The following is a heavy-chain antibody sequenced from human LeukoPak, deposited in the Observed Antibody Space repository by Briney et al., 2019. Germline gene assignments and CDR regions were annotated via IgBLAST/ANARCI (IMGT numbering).Heavy chain of an antibody. D-gene: IGHD3-22*01. Sequence: GRSLRLSCAASGFTFSSYGMHWVRQAPGKGLEWVAVIWYDGSNKYYVDSVQGRFTISRDNSKNTLYLQMSSLRAEDTAVYYCARGDYYDSSGYYFPDAFDIWGQGTMVTVSS. J-gene: IGHJ3*02. V-gene: IGHV3-33*01. CDR2: IWYDGSNK. CDR1: GFTFSSYG. CDR3: ARGDYYDSSGYYFPDAFDI.